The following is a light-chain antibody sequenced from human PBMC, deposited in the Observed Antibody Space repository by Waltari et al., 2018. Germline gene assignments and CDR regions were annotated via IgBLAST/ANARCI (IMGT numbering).Light chain of an antibody. CDR2: DVT. V-gene: IGLV2-14*03. CDR3: SSYTTSSTYV. CDR1: SSDVGGYNF. Sequence: QSALTQPASVSGSPGQSIPISCTGTSSDVGGYNFVSWYQQHPGKVPKLIIYDVTNRPSGVSNRFSGSKSGNTASLTISGLQAEDEADYYCSSYTTSSTYVFGTGTKVTVL. J-gene: IGLJ1*01.